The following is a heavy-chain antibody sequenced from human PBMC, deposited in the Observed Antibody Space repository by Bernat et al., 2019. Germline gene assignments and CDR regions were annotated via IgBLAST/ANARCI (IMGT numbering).Heavy chain of an antibody. V-gene: IGHV1-3*01. J-gene: IGHJ4*02. Sequence: QVQLVQSGAEVKKPGASVKVSCKASGYTFTSYAMHWVRQAPGQRLEWMGWINAGNGNTKYSQKFQGRVTITRDTSASTAYMELSSLRSEDTAVYYCARAPPMIVVEFDYWGQGTLVTVSS. CDR1: GYTFTSYA. CDR2: INAGNGNT. D-gene: IGHD3-22*01. CDR3: ARAPPMIVVEFDY.